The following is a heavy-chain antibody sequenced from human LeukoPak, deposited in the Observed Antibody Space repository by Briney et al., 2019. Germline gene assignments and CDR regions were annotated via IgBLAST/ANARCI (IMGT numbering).Heavy chain of an antibody. CDR1: GFTFGNHG. CDR2: ISPRGGGT. Sequence: GGTLRLSCAASGFTFGNHGMNWVRQAPGKGLEWLSGISPRGGGTYYADSVQGRFTISRDDSKNTLSLQMNSLRVEDTAVYYCARDLAWGAFDYWGQGTLVTVSS. V-gene: IGHV3-23*01. D-gene: IGHD7-27*01. J-gene: IGHJ4*02. CDR3: ARDLAWGAFDY.